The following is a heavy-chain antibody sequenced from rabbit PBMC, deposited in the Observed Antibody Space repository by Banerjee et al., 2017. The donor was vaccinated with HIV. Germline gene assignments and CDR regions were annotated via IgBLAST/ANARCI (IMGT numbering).Heavy chain of an antibody. Sequence: QSLEESGGDLVKPEGSLTLTCTASGSTLSRYYICWVRQAPGKGLEWIACIGTGSGTTYYATWAKGRFTISKTSSTTVTLQMTSLTAAGTATYFCARDLAGVIGWNFNLWGQGTLVTVS. V-gene: IGHV1S40*01. CDR3: ARDLAGVIGWNFNL. D-gene: IGHD4-1*01. J-gene: IGHJ4*01. CDR2: IGTGSGTT. CDR1: GSTLSRYY.